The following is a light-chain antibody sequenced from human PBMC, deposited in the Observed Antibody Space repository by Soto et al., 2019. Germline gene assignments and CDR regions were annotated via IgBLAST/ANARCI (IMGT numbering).Light chain of an antibody. Sequence: QSVLTQPPSASGTPGQRATLSCSGSRSNIGSNYVYWYQQLPGTAPKLLIYRNNQRPSGVPDRFSGSKSGTSASLAISGLRSEDEADYYCAAWDDSLSGSHVFGTGTKVT. V-gene: IGLV1-47*01. CDR2: RNN. CDR1: RSNIGSNY. J-gene: IGLJ1*01. CDR3: AAWDDSLSGSHV.